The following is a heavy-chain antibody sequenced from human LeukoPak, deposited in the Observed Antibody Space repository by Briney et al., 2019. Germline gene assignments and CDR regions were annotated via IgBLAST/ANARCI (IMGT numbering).Heavy chain of an antibody. J-gene: IGHJ1*01. CDR1: GFTLSCYA. D-gene: IGHD2-21*02. CDR3: ARDLVVTAIHYFQH. Sequence: GGSLRLSCAASGFTLSCYAMHWVRQAPGKGLEWVAVISYEGSNKQYADSVKGRFTISRDNSKNTLDLQMNSLRAEDTAVYYCARDLVVTAIHYFQHLGQGSLVTVSS. CDR2: ISYEGSNK. V-gene: IGHV3-30-3*01.